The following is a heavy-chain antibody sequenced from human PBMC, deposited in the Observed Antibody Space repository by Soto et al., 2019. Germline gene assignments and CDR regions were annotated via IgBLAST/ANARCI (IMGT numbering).Heavy chain of an antibody. V-gene: IGHV1-69*01. CDR1: GGTFSSYA. J-gene: IGHJ4*02. D-gene: IGHD2-15*01. CDR3: ARSDGCSGGSCYSVCNY. Sequence: QVPLVQSGAEVKKPGSSVKVSCKASGGTFSSYAISWVRQAPGQGVEWMGGIIPIFGTANYAQKFQGRVTITADESTSTAYMELSSLRSEDTAVYYCARSDGCSGGSCYSVCNYWGQGTLVTVSS. CDR2: IIPIFGTA.